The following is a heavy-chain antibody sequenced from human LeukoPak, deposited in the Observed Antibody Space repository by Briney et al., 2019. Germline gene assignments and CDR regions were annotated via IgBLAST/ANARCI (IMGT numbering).Heavy chain of an antibody. J-gene: IGHJ4*02. CDR2: ISYDGSNK. Sequence: AGGSLRLSCAASGFTFSSYAMHWVRQAPGKGLEWVAVISYDGSNKYYADSVKGRFTISRDNAKNSLYLQMNSLRAEDTAVYYCARDYDFWSGYLGFDYWGQGTLVTVSS. CDR1: GFTFSSYA. V-gene: IGHV3-30-3*01. D-gene: IGHD3-3*01. CDR3: ARDYDFWSGYLGFDY.